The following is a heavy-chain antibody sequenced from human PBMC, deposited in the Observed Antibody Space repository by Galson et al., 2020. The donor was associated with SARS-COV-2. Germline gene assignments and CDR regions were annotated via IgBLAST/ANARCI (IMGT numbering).Heavy chain of an antibody. V-gene: IGHV3-23*01. Sequence: GESLKISCAVSGFAFSTYALSWVRQAPGRGLEWVSAISARGDATYYADSVKGRFTISRDNSKNKLYLHMSSLSAEDTAVYYCAKVYDVLTGPIWGQGTLVTVSS. CDR1: GFAFSTYA. CDR3: AKVYDVLTGPI. D-gene: IGHD3-9*01. CDR2: ISARGDAT. J-gene: IGHJ4*02.